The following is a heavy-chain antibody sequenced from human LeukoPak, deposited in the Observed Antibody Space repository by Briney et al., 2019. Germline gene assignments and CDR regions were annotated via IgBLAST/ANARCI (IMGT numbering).Heavy chain of an antibody. CDR3: ARANFLYCSSTTCLFDY. CDR2: INPNDGDT. V-gene: IGHV1-2*02. J-gene: IGHJ4*02. Sequence: ASVNVSCKASGYTFTDYMHWVRQAPGQGFEWMGWINPNDGDTNYAQKFQGRLTMTRDTSISTAHMEVSRLRSDDTAVYYCARANFLYCSSTTCLFDYWGQGNLVTVSS. CDR1: GYTFTDY. D-gene: IGHD2-2*01.